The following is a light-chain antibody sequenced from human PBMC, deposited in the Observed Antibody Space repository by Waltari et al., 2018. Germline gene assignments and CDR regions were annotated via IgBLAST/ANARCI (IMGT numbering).Light chain of an antibody. J-gene: IGKJ1*01. CDR1: QSVLYSSNNKNY. CDR2: WAS. V-gene: IGKV4-1*01. Sequence: DIVMTQSPDSLAVSLGERATINCKSSQSVLYSSNNKNYLAWYQQKPGQPPKLLIYWASTRESGVPDRCSGSGSGTDFTLTISSLQAEDGAVYYCQQYLSTPPTFGQGTKVEIK. CDR3: QQYLSTPPT.